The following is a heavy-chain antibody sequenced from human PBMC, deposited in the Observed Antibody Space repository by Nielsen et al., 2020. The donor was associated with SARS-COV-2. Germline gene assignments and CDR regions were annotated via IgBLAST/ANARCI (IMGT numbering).Heavy chain of an antibody. J-gene: IGHJ3*02. Sequence: GESLKISCAASGFTFSRHAMTWVRQAPGKGLEWVSGITGIGGGATYYADSVKGRFTIFRDNSKNTLYLQMDRLRGEDTAMYYCARASSTSYNAAFDMWGQGTMVTVSS. D-gene: IGHD1-1*01. V-gene: IGHV3-23*01. CDR1: GFTFSRHA. CDR2: ITGIGGGAT. CDR3: ARASSTSYNAAFDM.